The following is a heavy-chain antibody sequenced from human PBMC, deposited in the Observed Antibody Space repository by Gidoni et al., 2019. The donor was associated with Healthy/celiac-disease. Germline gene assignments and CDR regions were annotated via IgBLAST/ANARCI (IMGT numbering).Heavy chain of an antibody. CDR2: IYYSGST. D-gene: IGHD2-21*02. CDR1: GGSISSYY. V-gene: IGHV4-59*01. CDR3: ARVPGGVTPDSNYWYFDL. J-gene: IGHJ2*01. Sequence: QVQLQESGPGLVKPSETLSLTCTVSGGSISSYYWSWIRQPPGKGLEWIGYIYYSGSTNYNPSLKSRVTISVDTSKNQFSLKLSSVTAADTAVYYCARVPGGVTPDSNYWYFDLWGRGTLVTVSS.